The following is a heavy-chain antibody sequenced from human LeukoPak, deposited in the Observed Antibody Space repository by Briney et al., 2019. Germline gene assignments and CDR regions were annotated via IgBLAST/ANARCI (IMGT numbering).Heavy chain of an antibody. CDR3: ARSLYGSRDY. Sequence: SETLSLTCTVSGGSISSYYWSWIRQPPGKGLEWIGYVYYSGSTNYNPSLKSRVTISVDTSKNQFSLKLSSVTAADTAVYYCARSLYGSRDYWGQGTLVTVSS. CDR1: GGSISSYY. J-gene: IGHJ4*02. D-gene: IGHD3-10*01. V-gene: IGHV4-59*08. CDR2: VYYSGST.